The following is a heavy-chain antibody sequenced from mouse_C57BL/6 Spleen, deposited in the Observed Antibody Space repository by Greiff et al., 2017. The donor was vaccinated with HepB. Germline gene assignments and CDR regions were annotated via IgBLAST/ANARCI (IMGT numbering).Heavy chain of an antibody. CDR1: GFTFSSYA. V-gene: IGHV5-4*01. CDR2: ISDGGSYT. J-gene: IGHJ3*01. CDR3: ARDEITTVVAPFAY. D-gene: IGHD1-1*01. Sequence: EVNVVESGGGLVKPGGSLKLSCAASGFTFSSYAMSWVRQTPEKRLEWVATISDGGSYTYYPDNVKGRFTISRDNAKNNLYLQMSHLKSEDTAMYYCARDEITTVVAPFAYWGQGTLVTVSA.